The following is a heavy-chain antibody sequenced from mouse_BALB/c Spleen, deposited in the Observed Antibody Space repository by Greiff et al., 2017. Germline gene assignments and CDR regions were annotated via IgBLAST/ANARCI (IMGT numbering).Heavy chain of an antibody. CDR3: ARGVRYDDPLYAMDD. CDR1: GFTFSSYA. J-gene: IGHJ4*01. Sequence: EVKLVESGGGLVKPGGSLKLSCAASGFTFSSYAMSWVRQTPEKRLEWVASISSGGSTYYPDSVKGRFTISRDNARNILYLQMSSLRSEDTAMYYCARGVRYDDPLYAMDDWGQGTSVTVSS. CDR2: ISSGGST. V-gene: IGHV5-6-5*01. D-gene: IGHD2-14*01.